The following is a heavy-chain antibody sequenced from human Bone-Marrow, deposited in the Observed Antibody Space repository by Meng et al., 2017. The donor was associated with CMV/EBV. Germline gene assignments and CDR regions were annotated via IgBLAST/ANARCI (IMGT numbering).Heavy chain of an antibody. V-gene: IGHV3-7*01. CDR3: ARRYCSSTSSYEDYYYYYYGMDV. CDR1: GFTFSSYW. J-gene: IGHJ6*02. Sequence: GESLKISCAASGFTFSSYWMSWVRQAPGKGLEWVANIKQDGSEKYYVDSVKGRFTISRDNAKNSLYLQMNSLRAEDTAVYYCARRYCSSTSSYEDYYYYYYGMDVWGQGTTVTVSS. D-gene: IGHD2-2*01. CDR2: IKQDGSEK.